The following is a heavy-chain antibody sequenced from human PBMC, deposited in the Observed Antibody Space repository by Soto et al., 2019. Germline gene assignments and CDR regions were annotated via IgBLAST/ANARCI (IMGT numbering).Heavy chain of an antibody. CDR1: GGSISSGGYY. CDR3: AREYYYDSSASGGMDV. J-gene: IGHJ6*02. CDR2: IYYSGST. V-gene: IGHV4-31*03. D-gene: IGHD3-22*01. Sequence: SETLSLTCTVSGGSISSGGYYWNWIRQHPGKGLEWIGYIYYSGSTYYNPSLKSRVTISVDTSKNQFSLKLSSVTAADTAVYYCAREYYYDSSASGGMDVWGQGTTVTVSS.